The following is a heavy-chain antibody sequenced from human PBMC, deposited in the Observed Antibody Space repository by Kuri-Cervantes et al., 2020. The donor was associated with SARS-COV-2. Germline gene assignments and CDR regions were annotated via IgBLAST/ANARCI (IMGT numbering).Heavy chain of an antibody. CDR2: IYYFGST. V-gene: IGHV4-39*01. CDR1: GGSISSRSHY. Sequence: SETLSLTCSVSGGSISSRSHYWGWIRQPPGKGLEWIGSIYYFGSTYYNASLKSRLTISVDTSNNQVSLKLRSLTAADTAVYYCARLGGYRSGYNWFDPWGQGTLVTVSS. CDR3: ARLGGYRSGYNWFDP. J-gene: IGHJ5*02. D-gene: IGHD5-18*01.